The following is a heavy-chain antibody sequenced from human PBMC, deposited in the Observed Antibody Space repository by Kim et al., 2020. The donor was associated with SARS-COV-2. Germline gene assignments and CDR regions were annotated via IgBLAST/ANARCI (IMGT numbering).Heavy chain of an antibody. D-gene: IGHD6-13*01. J-gene: IGHJ5*02. V-gene: IGHV5-10-1*01. CDR2: IDPSDSYT. CDR3: ARSFSSSWYMDWFDP. Sequence: GESLKISCKGSGYSFTSYWISWVRQMPGKGLEWMGRIDPSDSYTNYSPSFQGHVTISADKSISTAYLQWSSLKASGTAMYYCARSFSSSWYMDWFDPWGQGTLVTVSS. CDR1: GYSFTSYW.